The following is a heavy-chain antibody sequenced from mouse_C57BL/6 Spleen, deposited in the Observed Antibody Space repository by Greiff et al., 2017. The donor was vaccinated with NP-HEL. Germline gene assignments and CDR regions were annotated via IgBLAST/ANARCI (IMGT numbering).Heavy chain of an antibody. CDR3: ARRSYDSRRGDYAMDY. CDR2: IHPNSGST. Sequence: QVQLQQPGAELVKPGASVKLSCKASGYTFTSYWMHWVKQRPGQGLEWIGMIHPNSGSTNYNEKFKSKATLTVDKSSSTAYMQLSSLRSEDSAVYYCARRSYDSRRGDYAMDYWGQGTSVTVSS. CDR1: GYTFTSYW. V-gene: IGHV1-64*01. J-gene: IGHJ4*01. D-gene: IGHD2-4*01.